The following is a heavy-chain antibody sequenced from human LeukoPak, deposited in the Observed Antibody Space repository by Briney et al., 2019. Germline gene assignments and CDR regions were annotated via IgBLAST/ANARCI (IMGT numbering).Heavy chain of an antibody. CDR2: IFYAGST. D-gene: IGHD3-3*02. Sequence: PSETLSFTCAVSGYSISSNHWWGWIRQPPGKGLEWIGYIFYAGSTYYNPSLKSRVTMSVDTSKNQFSLRLSSVTAVDTAVYYCARIGPILGAAWVDYWGQGTLVSVSS. J-gene: IGHJ4*02. CDR1: GYSISSNHW. CDR3: ARIGPILGAAWVDY. V-gene: IGHV4-28*01.